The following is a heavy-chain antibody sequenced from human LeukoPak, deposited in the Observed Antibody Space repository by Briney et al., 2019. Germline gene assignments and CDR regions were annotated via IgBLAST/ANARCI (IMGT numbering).Heavy chain of an antibody. CDR1: GFTFSSYS. J-gene: IGHJ6*03. D-gene: IGHD6-6*01. CDR3: ARDSSSAIYYYYYMDV. Sequence: PGGSLRLSCAASGFTFSSYSMNWVRQAPGKGLEWVSSISSSSSSYIYYADSVKGRFTISRDNAKNSLYLQMNSLRAEDTAVYYCARDSSSAIYYYYYMDVWGKGTTVTVSS. V-gene: IGHV3-21*01. CDR2: ISSSSSSYI.